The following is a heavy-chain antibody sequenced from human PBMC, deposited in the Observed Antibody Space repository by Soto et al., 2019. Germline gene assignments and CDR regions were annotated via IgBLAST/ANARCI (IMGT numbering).Heavy chain of an antibody. Sequence: VQLVESGGGVVQPGRSLRLSCAASGFTFSSYGMHWVRQAPGKGLEWVAVISYDGSNKYYADSVKGRFTISRDNSKNTLYLQMNSLRAEDTAVYYCAKDIRKKTYYDILTGYGRGYWGQGTLVTVSS. J-gene: IGHJ4*02. CDR2: ISYDGSNK. CDR1: GFTFSSYG. V-gene: IGHV3-30*18. D-gene: IGHD3-9*01. CDR3: AKDIRKKTYYDILTGYGRGY.